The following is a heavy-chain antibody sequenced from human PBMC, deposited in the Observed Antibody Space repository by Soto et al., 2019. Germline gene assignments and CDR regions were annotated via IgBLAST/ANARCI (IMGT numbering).Heavy chain of an antibody. CDR3: ARDYFDSGYPYNWFDP. V-gene: IGHV4-59*01. J-gene: IGHJ5*02. D-gene: IGHD5-12*01. CDR2: IYYSGST. CDR1: GGSISSYY. Sequence: SETLSLTCTVSGGSISSYYWSWIRQPPGKGLEWIGYIYYSGSTNYNPSLKSRVTISVDTSKNQFSLKLSSVTAADTAVYYCARDYFDSGYPYNWFDPWGQGTLVTVSS.